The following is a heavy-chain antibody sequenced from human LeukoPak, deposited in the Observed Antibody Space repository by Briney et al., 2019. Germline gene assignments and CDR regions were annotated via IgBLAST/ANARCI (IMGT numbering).Heavy chain of an antibody. CDR1: GFTFSDYY. V-gene: IGHV3-11*01. J-gene: IGHJ4*02. D-gene: IGHD3-22*01. Sequence: GGSLRLSCAASGFTFSDYYMSWIRQAPGKGLEWVSYISSSGSTIYYADSVKGRFTISRDNSKNTLYLQMNSLRAEDTAVYYCAKTGLDYDSSGYFYDWGQGTLVTVSS. CDR2: ISSSGSTI. CDR3: AKTGLDYDSSGYFYD.